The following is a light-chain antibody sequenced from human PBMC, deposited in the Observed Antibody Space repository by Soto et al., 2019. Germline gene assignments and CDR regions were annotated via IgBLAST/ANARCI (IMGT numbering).Light chain of an antibody. Sequence: EKVLTQSPGTLSLSPGERATLSCRSTQSVTSSYFAWYQHKPGQSPRLLIYGASARATGIPDRFSGGGSGAEYTLTISSLQSEDFAVYYCQQYDKWPRTFGQGTKVDI. V-gene: IGKV3-15*01. CDR1: QSVTSSY. CDR2: GAS. CDR3: QQYDKWPRT. J-gene: IGKJ1*01.